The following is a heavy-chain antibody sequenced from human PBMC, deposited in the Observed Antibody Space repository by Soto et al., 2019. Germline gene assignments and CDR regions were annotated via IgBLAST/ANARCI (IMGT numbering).Heavy chain of an antibody. V-gene: IGHV5-10-1*01. D-gene: IGHD3-10*01. J-gene: IGHJ6*02. CDR2: IDPSDSYT. Sequence: GESLKISCKGSGYSFTSYWISWLSQMPGKGLEGMGRIDPSDSYTNYSPPFQGHVTISADKSISTAYLQWSSLKASDTAMYYCARPLTITDYYYGMDVWGQGTTVTVSS. CDR3: ARPLTITDYYYGMDV. CDR1: GYSFTSYW.